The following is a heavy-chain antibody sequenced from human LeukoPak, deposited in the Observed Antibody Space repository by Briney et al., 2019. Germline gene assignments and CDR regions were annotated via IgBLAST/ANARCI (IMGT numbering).Heavy chain of an antibody. CDR3: ARDGYCSGSSCYDCFDP. V-gene: IGHV1-18*01. Sequence: ASVKVSCKASGYTFTNYGISWVRQAPGQGLEWMGWINTDRGNTNYAQKFKGRVTMTTETSTSIVYMELRSLRSDDTAVYYCARDGYCSGSSCYDCFDPWGQGTLVAVSS. CDR2: INTDRGNT. CDR1: GYTFTNYG. D-gene: IGHD2-2*03. J-gene: IGHJ5*02.